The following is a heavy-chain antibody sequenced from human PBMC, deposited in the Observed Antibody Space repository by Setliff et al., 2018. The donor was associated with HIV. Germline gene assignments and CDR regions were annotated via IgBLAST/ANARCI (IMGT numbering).Heavy chain of an antibody. CDR1: GGSISSYY. CDR2: IYTSGST. Sequence: PSETLSLTCTVSGGSISSYYWSWIRQSAGKGLEWIGRIYTSGSTNDNPSLKSRITISVDTSNNQFSLRLSSLTAADTAVYYCARDKGYYYMDAWGKGITVTVSS. V-gene: IGHV4-4*07. CDR3: ARDKGYYYMDA. J-gene: IGHJ6*03.